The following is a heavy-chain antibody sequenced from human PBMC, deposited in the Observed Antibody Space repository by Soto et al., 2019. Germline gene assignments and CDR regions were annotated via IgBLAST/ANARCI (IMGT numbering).Heavy chain of an antibody. CDR3: ARGYCSSVSCHEFDY. J-gene: IGHJ4*02. CDR1: GGSVIGYY. Sequence: PSETLSLTCAVSGGSVIGYYWNWIRQPPGKGLEWIGNIYYTGSTNYSPSLKSRLTISVDTSKYQFSLNLSSVTAADTAVYYCARGYCSSVSCHEFDYWGQGALVTVSS. D-gene: IGHD2-2*01. V-gene: IGHV4-59*02. CDR2: IYYTGST.